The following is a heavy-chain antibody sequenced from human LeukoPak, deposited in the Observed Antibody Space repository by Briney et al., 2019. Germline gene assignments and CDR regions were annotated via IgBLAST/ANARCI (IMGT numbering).Heavy chain of an antibody. D-gene: IGHD3-10*01. J-gene: IGHJ6*02. Sequence: GASVKVSCKASGYTFISYGINWVRQAPGQGLEWMGWINTYSGNTNYAQSLQGRVSMTTDTSTSTAYMELRSLRSDDTAVYYCARGLVDGSGTYSRYYSMDVWGQGTTVTVSS. CDR2: INTYSGNT. CDR3: ARGLVDGSGTYSRYYSMDV. CDR1: GYTFISYG. V-gene: IGHV1-18*01.